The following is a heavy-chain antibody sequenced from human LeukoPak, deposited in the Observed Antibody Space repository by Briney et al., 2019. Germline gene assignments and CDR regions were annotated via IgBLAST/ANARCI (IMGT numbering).Heavy chain of an antibody. J-gene: IGHJ5*02. D-gene: IGHD6-13*01. CDR3: ARYSSSLGWFDP. CDR2: TFYRSKWYN. Sequence: QTLSLTCAISGDSVSSNSAAWNWIRQSPSRGLEWLGRTFYRSKWYNDYALSVKSRISISPDTSKNQFSLQLNSVTPEDTAVYYSARYSSSLGWFDPWGQGTLVTVSS. V-gene: IGHV6-1*01. CDR1: GDSVSSNSAA.